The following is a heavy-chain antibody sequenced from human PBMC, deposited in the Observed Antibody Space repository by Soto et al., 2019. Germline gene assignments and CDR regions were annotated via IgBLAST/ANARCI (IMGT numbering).Heavy chain of an antibody. CDR2: IYYSGST. CDR3: ARVGRWLRFDY. V-gene: IGHV4-59*08. J-gene: IGHJ4*02. CDR1: GGSISSYY. D-gene: IGHD5-12*01. Sequence: PSETLSLTCTVSGGSISSYYWSWIRQPPGKGLEWIGYIYYSGSTNYNPSLKSRVTISVDTSKNQFSLKLSSVTAADTAVYYCARVGRWLRFDYWGQGTLVTVSS.